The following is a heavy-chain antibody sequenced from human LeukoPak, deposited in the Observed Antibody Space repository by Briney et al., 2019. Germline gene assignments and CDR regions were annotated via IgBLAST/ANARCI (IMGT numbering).Heavy chain of an antibody. D-gene: IGHD3-9*01. CDR1: GYTFTGYY. CDR2: INPNSGGT. J-gene: IGHJ3*02. V-gene: IGHV1-2*02. Sequence: GASVKVSCKASGYTFTGYYMHWVRQAPGQGLEWMGWINPNSGGTNYAQKLQGRVTMTTDTSTSTAYMELRSLRSDDTAVYYCARAHRGLRYFDWLLWNDAFDIWGQGTMVTVSS. CDR3: ARAHRGLRYFDWLLWNDAFDI.